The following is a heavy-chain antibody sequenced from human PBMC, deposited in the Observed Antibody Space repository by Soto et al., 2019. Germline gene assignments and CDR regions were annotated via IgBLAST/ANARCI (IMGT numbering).Heavy chain of an antibody. CDR3: ARGVLYYGSGIVRAFDI. CDR2: FDPEYGAT. CDR1: GYTLTELS. Sequence: GASVKVSCKVSGYTLTELSMHWVRQAPGKGLEWMGGFDPEYGATNYAQKFQGRVTITADESTSTAYMELSSLRSEDTAVYYCARGVLYYGSGIVRAFDIWGQGTMVTVSS. D-gene: IGHD3-10*01. V-gene: IGHV1-24*01. J-gene: IGHJ3*02.